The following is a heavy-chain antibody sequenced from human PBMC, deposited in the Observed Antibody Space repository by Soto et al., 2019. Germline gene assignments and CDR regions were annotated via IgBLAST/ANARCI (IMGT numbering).Heavy chain of an antibody. J-gene: IGHJ4*02. D-gene: IGHD3-22*01. CDR3: ARVSGYYGTYFDY. V-gene: IGHV4-31*03. CDR1: GGSISSGGYY. Sequence: SETLSLTCTVSGGSISSGGYYWSWTRQHPGKGLEWIGYIYYSGSTYYNPSLKSRVTISVDTSKNQFSLKLSSVTAADTAVYYCARVSGYYGTYFDYWGQGTLVTVSS. CDR2: IYYSGST.